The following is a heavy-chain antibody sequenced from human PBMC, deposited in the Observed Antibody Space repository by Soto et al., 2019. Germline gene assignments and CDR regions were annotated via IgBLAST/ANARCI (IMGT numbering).Heavy chain of an antibody. V-gene: IGHV1-69*10. D-gene: IGHD3-10*01. CDR3: SRVDPGETSPFDH. CDR1: GGTFSNSA. CDR2: IMPIDGST. Sequence: SVKVSCKASGGTFSNSAIRWVRQAPGQGLEWMGGIMPIDGSTNFAQSFQGRVTMTRDTSTSTVYMEVSSLRSEDTAVYYCSRVDPGETSPFDHWGQGTLVTVSS. J-gene: IGHJ4*02.